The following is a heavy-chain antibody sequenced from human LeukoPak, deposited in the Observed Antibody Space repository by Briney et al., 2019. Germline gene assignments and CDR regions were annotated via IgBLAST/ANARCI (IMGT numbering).Heavy chain of an antibody. D-gene: IGHD6-19*01. CDR2: ISSSGSTI. CDR1: GFTFSDYY. J-gene: IGHJ6*02. CDR3: ARRSSSGWYGDFYYYYGMDV. Sequence: GGSLRLSCAASGFTFSDYYMSWIRQAPGKGLEWVSYISSSGSTIYYADSVKGRFTISSDNAKNSLYLQMNSLRAEDTAVYYCARRSSSGWYGDFYYYYGMDVWGQGTTVTVSS. V-gene: IGHV3-11*01.